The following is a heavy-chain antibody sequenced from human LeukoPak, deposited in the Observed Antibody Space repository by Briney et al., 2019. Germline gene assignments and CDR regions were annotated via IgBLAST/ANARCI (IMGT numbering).Heavy chain of an antibody. CDR1: GGSISNTNW. J-gene: IGHJ4*02. CDR3: ARHWETSSWYVDY. Sequence: SETLSLTCGVSGGSISNTNWWTWVRQPPGKGLEWIGEVNLQGSTNYNPSLKSRVAISVDKSENHISLKLTSVTAADTAVYYCARHWETSSWYVDYWGQGTLVTVSS. D-gene: IGHD6-13*01. V-gene: IGHV4-4*02. CDR2: VNLQGST.